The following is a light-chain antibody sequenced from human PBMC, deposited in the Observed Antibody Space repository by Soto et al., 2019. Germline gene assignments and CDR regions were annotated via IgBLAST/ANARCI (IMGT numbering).Light chain of an antibody. J-gene: IGKJ4*01. Sequence: IFLTQSPGSLSLSSGERATLSCRASQTVRSSYLAWYQQRPGQAPKLLIYGAFHRATGIPDRFSGSESGRDYTLSISRLDPEGSAVYYCQQYGDSITFGGGTKVEIK. V-gene: IGKV3-20*01. CDR1: QTVRSSY. CDR2: GAF. CDR3: QQYGDSIT.